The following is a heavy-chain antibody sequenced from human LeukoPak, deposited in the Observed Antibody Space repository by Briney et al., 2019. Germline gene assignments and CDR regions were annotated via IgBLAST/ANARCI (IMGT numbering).Heavy chain of an antibody. CDR2: IYHSGST. CDR3: ARGDYGDYGGEGWFDP. CDR1: GGSISSGGYS. J-gene: IGHJ5*02. Sequence: SQTLSLTCAVSGGSISSGGYSWSWLRQPPGKGLEWIGYIYHSGSTYYNPSLKSRVTISVASSKNQFSLKLTSVAAADAAVYYCARGDYGDYGGEGWFDPWGQGTLVTVSS. D-gene: IGHD4-17*01. V-gene: IGHV4-30-2*01.